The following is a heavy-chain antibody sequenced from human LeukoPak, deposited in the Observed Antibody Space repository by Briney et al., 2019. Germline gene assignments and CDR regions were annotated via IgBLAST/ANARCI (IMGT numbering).Heavy chain of an antibody. D-gene: IGHD3-16*02. CDR2: INHSGST. J-gene: IGHJ4*02. CDR1: GGSFSGYY. Sequence: SETLSLTCAVYGGSFSGYYWSWIRQPPGKGLEWIGKINHSGSTNYNPSLKSRVTISVDTSKNQFSLKLSSVTAADTAVYYCARGSRYDYVWGSYREHNFDYWGQGTLVTVSS. V-gene: IGHV4-34*01. CDR3: ARGSRYDYVWGSYREHNFDY.